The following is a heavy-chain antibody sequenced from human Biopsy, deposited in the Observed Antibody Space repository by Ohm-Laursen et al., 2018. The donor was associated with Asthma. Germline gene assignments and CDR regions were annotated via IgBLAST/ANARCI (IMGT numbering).Heavy chain of an antibody. V-gene: IGHV3-30*03. J-gene: IGHJ4*02. CDR3: ARAISSSWWAVEY. CDR2: LSYDDSHT. Sequence: SLRLSCTASGFSFSSCSMHCDRQAPRKRLERVVVLSYDDSHTRYADSVMGRFTISRDNSKNILYLQMSSLRAEDTAVYYCARAISSSWWAVEYWGQGTLVAVFS. CDR1: GFSFSSCS. D-gene: IGHD6-6*01.